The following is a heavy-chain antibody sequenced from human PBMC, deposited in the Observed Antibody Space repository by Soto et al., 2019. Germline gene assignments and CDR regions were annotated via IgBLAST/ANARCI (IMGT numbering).Heavy chain of an antibody. J-gene: IGHJ6*03. V-gene: IGHV1-2*04. CDR3: ARGTTLLYYYYYMDV. D-gene: IGHD4-17*01. CDR2: INPNSGGT. Sequence: VASVKVSCKASGYTFTGYYMHWVRQAPGQGLEWMGWINPNSGGTNYAQKFQGWVTMTRDTSISTAYMELSRLRSDDTAVYYCARGTTLLYYYYYMDVWGKGTTVTVSS. CDR1: GYTFTGYY.